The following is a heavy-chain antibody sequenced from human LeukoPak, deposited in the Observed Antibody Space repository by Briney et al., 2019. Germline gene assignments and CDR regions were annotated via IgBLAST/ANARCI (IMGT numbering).Heavy chain of an antibody. V-gene: IGHV3-30*02. Sequence: GGSLRLSCAASGFTFSKFDMHWVRQAPGKGLEWVAFIQYDGSNKYYADSVKGRFTISRDNSKNTLYLQMNSLRAEDTAVYYCAVIFEYSSSSVDYWGQGTLVTVSS. J-gene: IGHJ4*02. D-gene: IGHD6-6*01. CDR1: GFTFSKFD. CDR3: AVIFEYSSSSVDY. CDR2: IQYDGSNK.